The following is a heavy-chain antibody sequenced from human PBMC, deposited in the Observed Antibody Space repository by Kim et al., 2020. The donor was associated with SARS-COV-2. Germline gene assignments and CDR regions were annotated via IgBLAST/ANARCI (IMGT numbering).Heavy chain of an antibody. CDR2: MNPNSGNT. D-gene: IGHD3-9*01. CDR3: ARDIRYFDWLLYSGRYYYYAMDV. CDR1: GYTFTSYD. J-gene: IGHJ6*02. V-gene: IGHV1-8*01. Sequence: ASVKVSCKASGYTFTSYDINWVRQATGQGLEWMGWMNPNSGNTGYAQKFQGRVTMTRNTSISTAYMELSSLRSEDTAVYYCARDIRYFDWLLYSGRYYYYAMDVWGQGTTVTVSS.